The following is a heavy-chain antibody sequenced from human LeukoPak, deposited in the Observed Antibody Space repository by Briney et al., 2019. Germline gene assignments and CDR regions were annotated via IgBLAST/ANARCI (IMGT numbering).Heavy chain of an antibody. Sequence: GGSLRLSCAASGFTFSDYYMSWIRQAPGKGLEWVSYISSSGSTIYYADSVKGRFTISRDNSKNTLYLQMNSLRAEDTAVYYCARARRIVVVPAAIADWGQGTLVTVSS. J-gene: IGHJ4*02. CDR1: GFTFSDYY. D-gene: IGHD2-2*01. CDR2: ISSSGSTI. V-gene: IGHV3-11*04. CDR3: ARARRIVVVPAAIAD.